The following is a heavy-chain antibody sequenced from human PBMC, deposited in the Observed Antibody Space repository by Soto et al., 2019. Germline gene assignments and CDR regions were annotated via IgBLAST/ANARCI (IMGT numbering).Heavy chain of an antibody. V-gene: IGHV4-31*03. Sequence: QVQLQESGPGLVQPSQTLSLACTVSGGSITTVGNYWSWIRQFPGKGLEWIGHISYSGSTNSNPSLRSRLSMSVDTSKTQFSLELSFVTAADTAVYYCARLLGSGNYLGIFDAFDIWGQGTVVTVSS. CDR2: ISYSGST. CDR1: GGSITTVGNY. J-gene: IGHJ3*02. CDR3: ARLLGSGNYLGIFDAFDI. D-gene: IGHD1-26*01.